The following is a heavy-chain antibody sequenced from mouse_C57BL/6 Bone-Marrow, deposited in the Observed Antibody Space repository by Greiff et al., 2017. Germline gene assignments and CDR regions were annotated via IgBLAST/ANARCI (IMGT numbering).Heavy chain of an antibody. CDR1: GYAFSSSW. CDR3: ANYYGSSYGAMDY. J-gene: IGHJ4*01. Sequence: VQLQQSGPELVKPGASVKISCKASGYAFSSSWMNWVKQRPGKGLEWIGRIYPGDGDTNYNGKFKGKATLTADKSSSTAYMQLSSLTSEDSAVYFWANYYGSSYGAMDYWGQGTSVTVSS. V-gene: IGHV1-82*01. CDR2: IYPGDGDT. D-gene: IGHD1-1*01.